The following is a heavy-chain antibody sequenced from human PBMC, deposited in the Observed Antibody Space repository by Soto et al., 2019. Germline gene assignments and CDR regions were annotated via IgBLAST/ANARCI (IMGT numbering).Heavy chain of an antibody. D-gene: IGHD6-13*01. J-gene: IGHJ4*02. V-gene: IGHV1-69*01. CDR1: GGTFSSYA. CDR2: IIPIFGTA. Sequence: QVQLVQSGAKVKKPGSSVKVSCKASGGTFSSYAISWVRQAPGQGLEWRGGIIPIFGTANYAQKFQGRFTITADESTSTAYMELSSLRSEDTAVYYCARDRVHIAAAGSLWYWGQGTLVTVSS. CDR3: ARDRVHIAAAGSLWY.